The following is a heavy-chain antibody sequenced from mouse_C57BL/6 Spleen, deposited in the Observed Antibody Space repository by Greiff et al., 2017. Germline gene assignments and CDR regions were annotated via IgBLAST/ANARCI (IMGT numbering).Heavy chain of an antibody. CDR3: ARGSSGYGY. J-gene: IGHJ2*01. CDR2: ISYDGSN. D-gene: IGHD3-2*02. V-gene: IGHV3-6*01. CDR1: GYSITSGYY. Sequence: EVKLVESGPGLVKPSQSLSLTCSVTGYSITSGYYWNWIRQFPGNKLEWMGYISYDGSNNYNPSLKNRISITRDTSKNQFFLKLNSVTTEDTATYYCARGSSGYGYWGQGTTLTVSS.